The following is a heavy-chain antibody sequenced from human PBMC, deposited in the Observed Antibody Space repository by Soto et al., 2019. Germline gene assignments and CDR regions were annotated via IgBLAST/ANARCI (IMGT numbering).Heavy chain of an antibody. Sequence: ASVKVSCKASGFTFTSSAMQWVRQARGQRLEWIGWIVVGSGNTNYAQKFQERVTITRDMSTSTAYMELSSLRSEDTAVYYCAADPGYSSSWYWFDPWGQGTLVTVSS. D-gene: IGHD6-13*01. V-gene: IGHV1-58*02. CDR2: IVVGSGNT. CDR1: GFTFTSSA. J-gene: IGHJ5*02. CDR3: AADPGYSSSWYWFDP.